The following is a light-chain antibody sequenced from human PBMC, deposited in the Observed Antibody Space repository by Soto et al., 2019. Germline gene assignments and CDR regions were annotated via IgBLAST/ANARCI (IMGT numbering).Light chain of an antibody. V-gene: IGLV1-40*01. CDR1: SSNIGAGCD. CDR2: GNS. J-gene: IGLJ1*01. CDR3: QSYDSSLSGWGV. Sequence: QSVLTQPPSVSGAPGQRVTISCTGSSSNIGAGCDVHWYQQLPGTAPKLLIYGNSNRPSGVPDRFSGSKSGTSASLAITGLQAEDAADYYCQSYDSSLSGWGVFGTGTKVTVL.